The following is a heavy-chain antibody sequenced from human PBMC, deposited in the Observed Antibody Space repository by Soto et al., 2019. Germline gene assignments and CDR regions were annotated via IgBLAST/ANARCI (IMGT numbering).Heavy chain of an antibody. J-gene: IGHJ6*02. CDR2: ISSSSSTI. Sequence: GGSLRLSCAASGFTFSSYSMNWVRQAPGKGLEWVSYISSSSSTIYYADSVKGRFTISRDNAKNSLYLQMNSLRDEDTAVYYCASGITIFGVVYGMDVWGQGTTVTVSS. V-gene: IGHV3-48*02. CDR1: GFTFSSYS. D-gene: IGHD3-3*01. CDR3: ASGITIFGVVYGMDV.